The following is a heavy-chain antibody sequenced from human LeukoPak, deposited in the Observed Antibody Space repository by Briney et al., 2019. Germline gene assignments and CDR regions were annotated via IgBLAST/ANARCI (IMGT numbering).Heavy chain of an antibody. V-gene: IGHV1-2*02. D-gene: IGHD3-10*01. CDR3: ARDTEEGHYYGSGSYRP. CDR2: INPSSGGT. Sequence: VASVKVSCKASGYTFTGYYMHWVRQAPGQGLEWMGWINPSSGGTNYAQKFQGRVTMTRDTSISTAYMELSRLRSDDTAVYYCARDTEEGHYYGSGSYRPWGQGTLVTVSS. CDR1: GYTFTGYY. J-gene: IGHJ5*02.